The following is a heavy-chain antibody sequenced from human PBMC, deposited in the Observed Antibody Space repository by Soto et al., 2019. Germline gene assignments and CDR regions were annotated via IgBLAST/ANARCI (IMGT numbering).Heavy chain of an antibody. CDR3: ARVKAVAGMVPTNNWFDP. V-gene: IGHV1-18*04. D-gene: IGHD6-19*01. CDR1: GYTFTSYG. Sequence: ASVKVSCKASGYTFTSYGISWVRQAPGQGLEWMGWISAYNGNTNYAQKLQGRVTMTTDTSTSTAYMELRSLRSDDTAVYYCARVKAVAGMVPTNNWFDPWGQGTLVTVPQ. CDR2: ISAYNGNT. J-gene: IGHJ5*02.